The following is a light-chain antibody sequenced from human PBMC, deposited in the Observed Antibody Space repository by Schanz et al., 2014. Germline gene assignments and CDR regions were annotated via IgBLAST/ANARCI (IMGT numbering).Light chain of an antibody. V-gene: IGKV3-11*01. CDR1: QSVSSY. Sequence: EIVLTQSPDTLSLSPGEKITLSCRASQSVSSYLAWYQQKPGQAPRLLIYGASNRLTGIPDRFSGSGSGTDFTLTITSLEPEDFAVYYCQQRSTWFSFGGGTRVEIK. J-gene: IGKJ4*01. CDR3: QQRSTWFS. CDR2: GAS.